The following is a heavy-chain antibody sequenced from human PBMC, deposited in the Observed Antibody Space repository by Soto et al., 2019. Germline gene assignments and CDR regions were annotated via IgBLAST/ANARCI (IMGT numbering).Heavy chain of an antibody. CDR2: IMPIFGTP. Sequence: QVQLVQSGAEVKKSGSSVKVSCEASGGTFSSYVINWVRQAPGHGLEWMGGIMPIFGTPNYAQKFQGRVTISADESTSTAYMELSSLRSDDTAVFYCARSGVAAAIGKPTRDDAFDIWGQGTMVIVSS. J-gene: IGHJ3*02. CDR3: ARSGVAAAIGKPTRDDAFDI. V-gene: IGHV1-69*01. D-gene: IGHD2-2*01. CDR1: GGTFSSYV.